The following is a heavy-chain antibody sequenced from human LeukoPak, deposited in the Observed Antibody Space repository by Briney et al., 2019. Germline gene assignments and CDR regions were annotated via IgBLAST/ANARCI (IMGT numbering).Heavy chain of an antibody. V-gene: IGHV1-8*01. J-gene: IGHJ5*02. CDR1: GYTFTSYD. CDR2: MNPNSGNT. Sequence: GASVKVSCKASGYTFTSYDINWVRQATGQGLEWMGWMNPNSGNTGYAQKFQGRVTMTRNTSISTAYMELSSLRSEDTAVYYCARGRYVWGSYRPNWFDPWGQGTLVTVSS. CDR3: ARGRYVWGSYRPNWFDP. D-gene: IGHD3-16*02.